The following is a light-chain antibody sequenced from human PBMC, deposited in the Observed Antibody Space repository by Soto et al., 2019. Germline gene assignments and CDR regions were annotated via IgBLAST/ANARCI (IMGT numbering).Light chain of an antibody. Sequence: DIQMSQSPSSLSASVGDTVSMTCRSSQDVGRWLSWYQQKPGKAPKILIFATSTLQSGVPSRFSGSGSGTDFTLTITSLQSEDFATYYCQQARSFPATFGQGTRLEI. CDR3: QQARSFPAT. J-gene: IGKJ5*01. V-gene: IGKV1D-12*01. CDR2: ATS. CDR1: QDVGRW.